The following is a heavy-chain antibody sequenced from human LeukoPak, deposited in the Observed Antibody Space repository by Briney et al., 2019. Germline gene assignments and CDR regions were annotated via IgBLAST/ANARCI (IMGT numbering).Heavy chain of an antibody. V-gene: IGHV4-59*01. J-gene: IGHJ5*02. CDR1: RGSTSTYY. CDR3: ARDGPITMVRGVIHSNWFDP. CDR2: IYYSGST. D-gene: IGHD3-10*01. Sequence: SETLSLTCTVSRGSTSTYYWSWIRQPAGKGLEWIGYIYYSGSTNYNPSLKSRVTISVDTSKNQFSLKLSSVTAADTAVYYCARDGPITMVRGVIHSNWFDPWGQGTLVTVSS.